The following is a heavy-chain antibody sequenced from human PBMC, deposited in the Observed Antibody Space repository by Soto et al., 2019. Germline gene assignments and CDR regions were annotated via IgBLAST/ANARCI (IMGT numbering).Heavy chain of an antibody. V-gene: IGHV3-48*01. D-gene: IGHD3-10*01. CDR2: ISSSSSTI. Sequence: EVQLVESGGGLVQPGGSLRLSCAASGFTFSSYSMNWVRQAPGKGLEWVSYISSSSSTIYYADSVKGRFTISRDNAKNSRSLQMNSRGAEDTAVYYCAREVGPMVRGVIEDYYSYYYMDVWGKGTTVTVSS. CDR1: GFTFSSYS. CDR3: AREVGPMVRGVIEDYYSYYYMDV. J-gene: IGHJ6*03.